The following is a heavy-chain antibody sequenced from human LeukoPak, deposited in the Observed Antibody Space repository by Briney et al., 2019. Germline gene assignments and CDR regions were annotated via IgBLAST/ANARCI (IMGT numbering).Heavy chain of an antibody. Sequence: ASGKVSGKAFGYTFTSNYMHWVRQAPGQGPEWMGVISPSGGSTTYAQKFQGRVTLTRDMSTSTDYLELSSLRSEDTAVYYCARDNSVRDEAWWFNPWGQGTLVTVSS. CDR1: GYTFTSNY. CDR3: ARDNSVRDEAWWFNP. J-gene: IGHJ5*02. CDR2: ISPSGGST. V-gene: IGHV1-46*01. D-gene: IGHD5-24*01.